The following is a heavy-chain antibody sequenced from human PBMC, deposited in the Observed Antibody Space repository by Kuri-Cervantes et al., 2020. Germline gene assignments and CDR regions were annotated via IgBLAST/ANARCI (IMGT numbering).Heavy chain of an antibody. D-gene: IGHD4-11*01. J-gene: IGHJ4*02. CDR2: IKQDGSVK. Sequence: GGSLRLSCAASGFTFTFYWMTWVRQAPGKGLERVADIKQDGSVKYYVDSVKGRFTISRDNARNSLYLQMNSLRVEDTAVYYCAKPSMGYSNYLGNDYWGQGTLVTVSS. V-gene: IGHV3-7*01. CDR3: AKPSMGYSNYLGNDY. CDR1: GFTFTFYW.